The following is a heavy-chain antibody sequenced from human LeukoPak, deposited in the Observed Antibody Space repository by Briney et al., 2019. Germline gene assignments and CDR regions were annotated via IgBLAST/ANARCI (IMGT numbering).Heavy chain of an antibody. CDR1: GGSISSSSYY. CDR2: IYYSGST. V-gene: IGHV4-39*07. CDR3: ARVGIGYCSSTSCSGMDV. Sequence: PSQTLSLTCTVSGGSISSSSYYWGWIRQPPGKGLEWIGSIYYSGSTYYNPSLKSRVTISVDTSKNQFSLKLSSVTAADTAVYYCARVGIGYCSSTSCSGMDVWGQGTTVTVSS. D-gene: IGHD2-2*01. J-gene: IGHJ6*02.